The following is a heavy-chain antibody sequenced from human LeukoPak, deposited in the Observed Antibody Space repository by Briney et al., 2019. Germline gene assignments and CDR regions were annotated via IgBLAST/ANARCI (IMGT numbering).Heavy chain of an antibody. CDR3: ARGLQYHEPLYFDS. CDR2: ICVVSTYI. J-gene: IGHJ4*02. D-gene: IGHD4-11*01. CDR1: GFTFSTYT. V-gene: IGHV3-21*06. Sequence: GGPLRLSCAASGFTFSTYTMNWGRQAPGKGLEWVSSICVVSTYISSPDSVKCRFTISSDNAKTSLYLQVNSLSDEDSAVYYCARGLQYHEPLYFDSWGQGTLVTVSS.